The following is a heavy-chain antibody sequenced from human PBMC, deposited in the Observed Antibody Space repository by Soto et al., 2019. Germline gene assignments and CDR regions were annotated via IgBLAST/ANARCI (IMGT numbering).Heavy chain of an antibody. D-gene: IGHD2-15*01. CDR2: ISYSSSTI. V-gene: IGHV3-48*01. Sequence: GGSLRLSCAASGLNFSTYSMNWVRQAPGKGLEWVSYISYSSSTIYYADSVKGRFTISRDNSKNTLYLQMNSLRAEDTAVYYCARVKSLAAPFDYWGQGTLVTVSS. CDR3: ARVKSLAAPFDY. CDR1: GLNFSTYS. J-gene: IGHJ4*02.